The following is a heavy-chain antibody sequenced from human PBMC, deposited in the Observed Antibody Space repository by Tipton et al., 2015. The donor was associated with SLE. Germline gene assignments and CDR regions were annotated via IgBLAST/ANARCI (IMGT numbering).Heavy chain of an antibody. CDR1: GGFINSSSYY. CDR2: IYYSGSS. CDR3: ARLRYVHGSGSYYPDY. J-gene: IGHJ4*02. V-gene: IGHV4-39*07. Sequence: GLVKPSETLTLTCSVSGGFINSSSYYWGFIRQPPGKGLEWIGNIYYSGSSYYNPSLKSRVTMSVDTSKSQFSLRLNSVTAADTAVYYCARLRYVHGSGSYYPDYWGQGTLVTVSS. D-gene: IGHD3-10*01.